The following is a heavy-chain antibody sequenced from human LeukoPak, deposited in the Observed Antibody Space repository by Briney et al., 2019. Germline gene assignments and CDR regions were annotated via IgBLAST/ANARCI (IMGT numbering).Heavy chain of an antibody. D-gene: IGHD3-3*01. CDR2: INPSGGST. Sequence: ASVKVSCKASGYTFTSYYMHWVRQAPGQGLERMGIINPSGGSTSYAQKFQGRVTMTRDTSTSTVYMELSSLRSEDTAVYYCARGAITIFGVVIIESAFDIWGQGTLVTVSS. V-gene: IGHV1-46*01. CDR3: ARGAITIFGVVIIESAFDI. J-gene: IGHJ4*02. CDR1: GYTFTSYY.